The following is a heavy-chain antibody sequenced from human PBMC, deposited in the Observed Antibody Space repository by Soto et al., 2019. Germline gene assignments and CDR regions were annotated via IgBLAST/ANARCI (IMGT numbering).Heavy chain of an antibody. V-gene: IGHV2-5*02. Sequence: GLDLEWLALIYWDDDKRYSPSLKTRLTITKDTSKNQVVLTMTNLDPVDTATYYCAHVGYGDYVGYWGQGTLVTVSS. J-gene: IGHJ4*02. CDR3: AHVGYGDYVGY. CDR2: IYWDDDK. D-gene: IGHD4-17*01.